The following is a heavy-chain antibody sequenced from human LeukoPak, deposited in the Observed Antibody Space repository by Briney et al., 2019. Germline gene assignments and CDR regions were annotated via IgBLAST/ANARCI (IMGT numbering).Heavy chain of an antibody. V-gene: IGHV5-51*01. Sequence: ESLKISCKGSGYSFSTYWIGWVRRMPGKGLEWMGIIYPGDSDTRYSPSFQGQVTISADKSINTAYLQWNSLKASDTAMYYCARRGSGWTIDYWGQGTLVTVSS. CDR1: GYSFSTYW. D-gene: IGHD6-19*01. CDR2: IYPGDSDT. J-gene: IGHJ4*02. CDR3: ARRGSGWTIDY.